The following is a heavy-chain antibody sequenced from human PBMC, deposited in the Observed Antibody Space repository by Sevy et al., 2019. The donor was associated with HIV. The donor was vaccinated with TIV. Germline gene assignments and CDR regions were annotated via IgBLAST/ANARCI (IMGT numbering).Heavy chain of an antibody. D-gene: IGHD6-13*01. CDR2: INSDGSST. V-gene: IGHV3-74*01. CDR1: GFTFSSYW. Sequence: GGSLRLSCAASGFTFSSYWMHWVRQAPGKGLVWVSRINSDGSSTSYADSVKGRFTISRDNAMNTLYLQMNSLRAEDTAVYYCARGGQQLVQGFDIWGQGTMVTVSS. CDR3: ARGGQQLVQGFDI. J-gene: IGHJ3*02.